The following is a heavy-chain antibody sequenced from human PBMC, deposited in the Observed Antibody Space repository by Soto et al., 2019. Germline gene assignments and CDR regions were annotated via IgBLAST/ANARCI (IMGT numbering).Heavy chain of an antibody. Sequence: SETLSLTCTVSGGSISSYYRSWIRQPPGKGLEWIGYIYYSGSTNYNPSLKSRVTISVDTSKNQFSLKLSSVTAADTAVYYCASSAPYYYDSSGHKYFQHWGQGTLVTVSS. V-gene: IGHV4-59*01. D-gene: IGHD3-22*01. CDR3: ASSAPYYYDSSGHKYFQH. J-gene: IGHJ1*01. CDR2: IYYSGST. CDR1: GGSISSYY.